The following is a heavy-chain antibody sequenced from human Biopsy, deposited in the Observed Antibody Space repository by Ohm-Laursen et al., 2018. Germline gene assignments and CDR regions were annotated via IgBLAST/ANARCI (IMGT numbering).Heavy chain of an antibody. Sequence: TLSLTCSVSGASISTDYWSWIRQTPGKGLEWIGEINHSGRTNYNPSLKSRVTISVDTSKNQFSLKVRSVTAADTAVYYCVRGVDYYDPYHYYALDVWGQGTTVTVSS. CDR3: VRGVDYYDPYHYYALDV. CDR2: INHSGRT. J-gene: IGHJ6*02. CDR1: GASISTDY. D-gene: IGHD3-22*01. V-gene: IGHV4-34*01.